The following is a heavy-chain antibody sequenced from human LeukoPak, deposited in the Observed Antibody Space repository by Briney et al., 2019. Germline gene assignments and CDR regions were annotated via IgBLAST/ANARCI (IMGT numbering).Heavy chain of an antibody. Sequence: GVSLRLSCAASGFTFSNYWMLWLGKAPGKGLEDVANIKQAGSETYYVDSVTGRFTLSRDNAKSSQYLQMNSLRVEDTAVYYCARDQGIMFFDNWGQGTLVTVSS. CDR1: GFTFSNYW. V-gene: IGHV3-7*01. CDR2: IKQAGSET. CDR3: ARDQGIMFFDN. D-gene: IGHD2-21*01. J-gene: IGHJ4*02.